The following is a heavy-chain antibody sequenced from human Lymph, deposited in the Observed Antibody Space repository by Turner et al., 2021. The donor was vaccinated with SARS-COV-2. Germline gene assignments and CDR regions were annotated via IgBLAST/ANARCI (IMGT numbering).Heavy chain of an antibody. J-gene: IGHJ6*02. CDR3: ARGRYSGDGMDV. Sequence: QVQLVQSGAEVKKPGASVKVSCKSPGYTFTSYDINWVRQAAGQGRGWRGWMNPNSGNTGDAQKYQRRVTRTRNTSRRTANMELSRRRSEDTAVYYGARGRYSGDGMDVWGQGTTVTVSS. CDR1: GYTFTSYD. D-gene: IGHD1-26*01. CDR2: MNPNSGNT. V-gene: IGHV1-8*02.